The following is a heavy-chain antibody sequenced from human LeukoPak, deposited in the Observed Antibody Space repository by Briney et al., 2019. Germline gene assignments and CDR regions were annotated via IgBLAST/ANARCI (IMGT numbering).Heavy chain of an antibody. CDR3: ARDFGSGWYGYFQH. CDR1: GFTFSIYA. D-gene: IGHD6-19*01. Sequence: GGSLRLSCAASGFTFSIYAMNWVRQAPGKGLEWVSVSGSGGSTYYADSVKGRFTISRDNSKNTLYLQMNNLRDEDTAVYYCARDFGSGWYGYFQHWGQGTLVTVSS. J-gene: IGHJ1*01. CDR2: SGSGGST. V-gene: IGHV3-23*01.